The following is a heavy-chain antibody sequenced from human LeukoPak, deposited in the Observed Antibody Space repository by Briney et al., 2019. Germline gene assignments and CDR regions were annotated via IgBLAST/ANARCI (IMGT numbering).Heavy chain of an antibody. Sequence: GGSLRLSCAASGFVFSCYWMTWVRQAPGKGLEWVASINEGGSGKYYVDSVKGRFTISRDNAQKSLYLEMHSLRAEDTAVYYCARAVTSTEGYWGQGTLVTVSS. CDR1: GFVFSCYW. CDR2: INEGGSGK. V-gene: IGHV3-7*03. J-gene: IGHJ4*02. D-gene: IGHD4-17*01. CDR3: ARAVTSTEGY.